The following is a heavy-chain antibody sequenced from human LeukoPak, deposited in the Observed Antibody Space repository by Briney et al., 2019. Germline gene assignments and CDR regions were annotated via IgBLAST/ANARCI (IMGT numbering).Heavy chain of an antibody. CDR3: AGSYGGNAVGPFDI. CDR2: VSQSGGA. V-gene: IGHV4-34*01. J-gene: IGHJ3*02. CDR1: GGSFSGYH. Sequence: PSGTLSLTCAVSGGSFSGYHCSWIRQTPGKGLEWIGEVSQSGGASYNPSLKSRVTISVETSKNHFSLKLSSVTAADTAMYYCAGSYGGNAVGPFDIWGQGTMVTVSS. D-gene: IGHD4-23*01.